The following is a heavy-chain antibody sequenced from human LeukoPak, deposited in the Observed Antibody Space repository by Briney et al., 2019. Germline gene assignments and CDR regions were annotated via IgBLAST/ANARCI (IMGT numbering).Heavy chain of an antibody. J-gene: IGHJ3*02. CDR3: ARDFRSLDAFDI. V-gene: IGHV1-18*01. D-gene: IGHD3-3*01. CDR1: GYTFTSYD. CDR2: ISADNGNT. Sequence: ASVKVSCKASGYTFTSYDIHWVRQATGQGLEWMGWISADNGNTDYAQRFQGRVTMTTDTSTSTAYMELRSLRSDDTAVYYCARDFRSLDAFDIWGQGTMVTVSS.